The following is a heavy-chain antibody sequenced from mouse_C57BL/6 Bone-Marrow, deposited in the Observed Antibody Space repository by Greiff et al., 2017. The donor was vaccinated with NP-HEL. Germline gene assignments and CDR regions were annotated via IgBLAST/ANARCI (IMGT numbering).Heavy chain of an antibody. CDR2: IWRGGST. V-gene: IGHV2-5*01. J-gene: IGHJ2*01. CDR3: AKGGYYGSSFYFDY. Sequence: VKLVESGPGLVQPSQSLSITCTVSGFSLTSYGVHWVRQSPGKGLEWLGVIWRGGSTDYNAAFMSRLSITKDNSKSQVFFKMNSLQADDTAIYYCAKGGYYGSSFYFDYWGQGTTLTVSS. CDR1: GFSLTSYG. D-gene: IGHD1-1*01.